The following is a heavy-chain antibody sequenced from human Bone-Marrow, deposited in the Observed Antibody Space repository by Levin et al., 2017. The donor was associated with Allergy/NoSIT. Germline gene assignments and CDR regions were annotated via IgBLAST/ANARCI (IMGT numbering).Heavy chain of an antibody. D-gene: IGHD2-21*02. CDR3: ARGAYCGGDCYSPDY. V-gene: IGHV1-18*01. J-gene: IGHJ4*02. CDR2: ISAYDDDT. Sequence: ASVKVSCEASGYTFTSFAISWVRQAPGQGLEWMGWISAYDDDTNYAQNFQDRVTMTTDTSTNTAYMELRSLRSDNTAVYYCARGAYCGGDCYSPDYWGQGTLVTVSS. CDR1: GYTFTSFA.